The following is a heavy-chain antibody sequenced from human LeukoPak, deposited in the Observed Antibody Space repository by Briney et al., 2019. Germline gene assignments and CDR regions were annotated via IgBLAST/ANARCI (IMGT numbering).Heavy chain of an antibody. CDR1: GFTFSSYN. Sequence: PGGSLRLSCAASGFTFSSYNMNWVRQAPGKGLEWVSSISSSSSYIYYADSVKGRFTISRDNAENSLYLQMNSLRAEDTAVYYCARDSGGYYDTTGLWGDFWGQGTMVTVSS. V-gene: IGHV3-21*01. CDR3: ARDSGGYYDTTGLWGDF. CDR2: ISSSSSYI. D-gene: IGHD3-22*01. J-gene: IGHJ3*01.